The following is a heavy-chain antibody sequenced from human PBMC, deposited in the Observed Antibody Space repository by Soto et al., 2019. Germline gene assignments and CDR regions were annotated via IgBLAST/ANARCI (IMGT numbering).Heavy chain of an antibody. J-gene: IGHJ5*02. D-gene: IGHD6-19*01. V-gene: IGHV1-3*01. CDR2: MNAGNGNA. Sequence: KVSCKTAGYTFSSYAAHWVRQAPGERLEWMGWMNAGNGNAKYSQKLQGRVTITRDTSASTAYMELSSLRSEDTAVYYCARGVAGALHWFDPWGQGTLVTVSS. CDR3: ARGVAGALHWFDP. CDR1: GYTFSSYA.